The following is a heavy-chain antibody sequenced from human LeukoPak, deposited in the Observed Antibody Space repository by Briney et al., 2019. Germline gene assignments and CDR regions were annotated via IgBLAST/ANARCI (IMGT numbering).Heavy chain of an antibody. CDR1: GYTFTSYA. CDR3: ARSYYDILSGYNWFDP. CDR2: INTGTGNP. Sequence: GASVKVSCKASGYTFTSYAINWVRQAPGQGLEWMGWINTGTGNPTYAQGFTGRFVFSLDTSVSTTYLQISSLEAEDTAVYYCARSYYDILSGYNWFDPWGQGILVTVSS. J-gene: IGHJ5*02. D-gene: IGHD3-9*01. V-gene: IGHV7-4-1*02.